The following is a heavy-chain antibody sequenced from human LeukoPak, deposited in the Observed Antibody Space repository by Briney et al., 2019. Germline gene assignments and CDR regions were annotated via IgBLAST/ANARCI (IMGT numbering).Heavy chain of an antibody. V-gene: IGHV3-7*01. CDR2: IKQDGSEK. CDR1: GFTFSSYW. J-gene: IGHJ6*02. CDR3: ARESRIAVAGSGFYYCYGMDV. D-gene: IGHD6-19*01. Sequence: GGSLRLSCAASGFTFSSYWMSWVRQAPGKGLEWVANIKQDGSEKYYVDSVKGRFTISRDNAKNSLYLQMNSLRAEDTAVYYCARESRIAVAGSGFYYCYGMDVWGQGTTVTVSS.